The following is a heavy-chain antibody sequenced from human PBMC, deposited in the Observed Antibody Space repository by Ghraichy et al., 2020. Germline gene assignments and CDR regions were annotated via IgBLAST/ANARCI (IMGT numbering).Heavy chain of an antibody. D-gene: IGHD4-17*01. CDR3: AKDPGYGDYVDLDDY. J-gene: IGHJ4*02. CDR2: ISGSGGST. CDR1: GFTFSSYA. V-gene: IGHV3-23*01. Sequence: GGSLRLSCAASGFTFSSYAMSWVRQAPGKGLEWVSAISGSGGSTYYADSVKGRLTISRDNSKNTLYLQMNSLRAEDTAVYYCAKDPGYGDYVDLDDYWGQGTLVTVSS.